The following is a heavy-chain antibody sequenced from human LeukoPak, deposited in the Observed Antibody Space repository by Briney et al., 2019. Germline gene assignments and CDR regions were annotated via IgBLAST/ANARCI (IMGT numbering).Heavy chain of an antibody. V-gene: IGHV1-46*01. D-gene: IGHD2-8*01. CDR3: ARDMLAVPSNWLYP. J-gene: IGHJ5*02. Sequence: ASVKVSCKGSGYTFTSYYIHWMRQAPGQGLEWMGVINPSGGGTSYAQKFQGRVTMTRDTSTSTVYMDLRSLRSEDTAVYFCARDMLAVPSNWLYPWGQGTLVTVSS. CDR1: GYTFTSYY. CDR2: INPSGGGT.